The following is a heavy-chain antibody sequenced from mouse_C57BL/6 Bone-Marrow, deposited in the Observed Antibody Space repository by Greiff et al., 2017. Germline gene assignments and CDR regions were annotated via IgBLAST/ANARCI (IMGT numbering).Heavy chain of an antibody. CDR3: ARDALYGSSYAWYCDV. V-gene: IGHV7-1*01. D-gene: IGHD1-1*01. CDR2: SRNKANDDPT. Sequence: EVKLVESGGGLVQSGRSLRLSCATSGFTFSDFYMEWVRQASGKGLGWIAASRNKANDDPTEYRASVKGRFIVSRENSPRILYLQMNALRAEDTAMYYCARDALYGSSYAWYCDVWGTGTTVTVSS. CDR1: GFTFSDFY. J-gene: IGHJ1*03.